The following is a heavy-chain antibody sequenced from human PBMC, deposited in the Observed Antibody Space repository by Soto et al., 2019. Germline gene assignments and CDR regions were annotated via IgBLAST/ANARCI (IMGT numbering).Heavy chain of an antibody. J-gene: IGHJ4*02. Sequence: SETLSLTCAVYGGSCSGYYWSWILQPPWKGLEWIGEINHSGSTNYNPSLKSRVTISVDTSKNQFSLKLSSVTAADTAVYYCARAPFNSGWYYIDYWGQVTLVTVYS. CDR2: INHSGST. CDR3: ARAPFNSGWYYIDY. D-gene: IGHD6-19*01. V-gene: IGHV4-34*01. CDR1: GGSCSGYY.